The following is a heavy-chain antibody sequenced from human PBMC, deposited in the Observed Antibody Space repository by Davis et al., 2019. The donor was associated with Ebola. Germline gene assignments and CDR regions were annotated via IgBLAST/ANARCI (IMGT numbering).Heavy chain of an antibody. CDR1: GGSISSYY. CDR2: IYYSGST. J-gene: IGHJ4*02. V-gene: IGHV4-59*01. CDR3: ARDFLTGTTDY. Sequence: PSETLSLTCTVSGGSISSYYWSWIRQPPGKGLEWIGYIYYSGSTNYNPSLKSRVTISVDTSKNQFSLKLSSVTAADTAVYYCARDFLTGTTDYWGQGTLVTVSS. D-gene: IGHD1-7*01.